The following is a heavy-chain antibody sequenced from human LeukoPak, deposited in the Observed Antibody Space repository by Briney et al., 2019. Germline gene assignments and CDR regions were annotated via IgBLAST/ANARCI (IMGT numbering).Heavy chain of an antibody. D-gene: IGHD4-11*01. CDR1: GGSISSYY. CDR2: IYTSGST. CDR3: ARHRVFHSNRFDFDY. Sequence: AETLSLTCTVSGGSISSYYWSWIRQPPGKGLEWIGYIYTSGSTNYNPSLKSRVTISVDTSKNQFSLKLSSVTAADTAVYYCARHRVFHSNRFDFDYWGQGTLVTVSS. V-gene: IGHV4-4*09. J-gene: IGHJ4*02.